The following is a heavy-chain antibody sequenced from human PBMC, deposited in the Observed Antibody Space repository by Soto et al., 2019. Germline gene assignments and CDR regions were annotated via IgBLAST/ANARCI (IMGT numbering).Heavy chain of an antibody. CDR3: ARGNWNYGYFDY. CDR2: IWHDGSYK. D-gene: IGHD1-7*01. J-gene: IGHJ4*02. Sequence: QVQLVESGGGVVQPGRSLRLSCAASGFTFNNYGMHWVRQAPGKGLEWVAVIWHDGSYKYDADSVKGRFTISRDTSKNTLYPQMNSLRGEDTAVYYCARGNWNYGYFDYWGQGTLVTVSS. V-gene: IGHV3-33*01. CDR1: GFTFNNYG.